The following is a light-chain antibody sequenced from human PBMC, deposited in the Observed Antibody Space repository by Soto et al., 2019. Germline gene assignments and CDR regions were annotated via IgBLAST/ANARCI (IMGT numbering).Light chain of an antibody. Sequence: EIVMTQSPATLSVSPGERDTLSCRASQSVSSNLAWYQQKPGQAPRLLIYGASTRATGIPARFSGSGSGTEFTLTISSLQSEDFAVYYCQQYNNWPPAFGQGTK. J-gene: IGKJ1*01. CDR3: QQYNNWPPA. V-gene: IGKV3-15*01. CDR2: GAS. CDR1: QSVSSN.